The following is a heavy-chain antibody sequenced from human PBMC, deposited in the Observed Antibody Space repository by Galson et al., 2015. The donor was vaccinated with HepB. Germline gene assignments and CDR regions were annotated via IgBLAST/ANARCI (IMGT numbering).Heavy chain of an antibody. CDR1: GYTFASYG. CDR2: ISGYNGNT. Sequence: SGYTFASYGIRWVRQAPGQGLEWMGWISGYNGNTNYAQRFQGRVTMTTDTSTSTAYMDLRSLRSDDTAVYYCARDKWELTMIVLVPQDYYYYGMDVWGQGTTVTVSS. CDR3: ARDKWELTMIVLVPQDYYYYGMDV. D-gene: IGHD3-22*01. J-gene: IGHJ6*02. V-gene: IGHV1-18*01.